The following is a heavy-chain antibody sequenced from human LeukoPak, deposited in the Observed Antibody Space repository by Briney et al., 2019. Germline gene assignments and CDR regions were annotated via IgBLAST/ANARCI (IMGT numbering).Heavy chain of an antibody. CDR1: GGSISSSNW. V-gene: IGHV4-4*02. CDR3: ARDQEAYCSSTSCYEYSYYMDV. CDR2: IYHSGST. J-gene: IGHJ6*03. D-gene: IGHD2-2*01. Sequence: SGTLSLTCAVSGGSISSSNWWSWVRQPPGKGLEWMGEIYHSGSTNYNPSLKSRVTISVDTSKNQFSLKLSSVTAADTAVYYCARDQEAYCSSTSCYEYSYYMDVWGKGTTVTISS.